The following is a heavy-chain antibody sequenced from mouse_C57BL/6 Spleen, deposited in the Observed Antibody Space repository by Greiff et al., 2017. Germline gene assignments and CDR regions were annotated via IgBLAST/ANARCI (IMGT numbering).Heavy chain of an antibody. Sequence: VQLQQSGPELVKPGASVKISCKASGYTFTDYYMNWVKQSHGKSLEWIGDINPNNGGTSYNQKFKGKATLTVDKSSSTAYMELRSLTSEDSAVYYCARDGDWDVFDDWGQGTTLTVSS. J-gene: IGHJ2*01. D-gene: IGHD4-1*01. V-gene: IGHV1-26*01. CDR1: GYTFTDYY. CDR3: ARDGDWDVFDD. CDR2: INPNNGGT.